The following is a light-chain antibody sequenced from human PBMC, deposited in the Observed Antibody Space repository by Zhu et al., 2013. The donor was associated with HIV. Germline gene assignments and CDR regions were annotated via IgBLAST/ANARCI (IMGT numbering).Light chain of an antibody. CDR2: EVT. CDR3: QVWDATSFHPWV. J-gene: IGLJ3*02. CDR1: SSDSGSYNL. V-gene: IGLV2-14*02. Sequence: QSALTQPASMSGSPGQSITISCTRPSSDSGSYNLVSWYQQHPDKAPKLMIYEVTKRPSGIPDRFSGSNSGNTATLTITRVEAGDEADYYCQVWDATSFHPWVFGGGTKLTVL.